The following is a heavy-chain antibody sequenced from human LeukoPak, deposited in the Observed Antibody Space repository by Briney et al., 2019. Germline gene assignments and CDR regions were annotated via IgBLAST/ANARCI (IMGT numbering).Heavy chain of an antibody. J-gene: IGHJ4*02. D-gene: IGHD5-12*01. V-gene: IGHV4-39*01. CDR1: GGSISSSSYY. CDR3: ARSPPPVATFFPDY. Sequence: SETLSLTCTVSGGSISSSSYYWGWIRQPPGKGLEWIGTIHYSGSAYYNPSLNSRVTISVDTSKNQFSLKLSSVTAADTAVYYCARSPPPVATFFPDYWGQGTLVTVSS. CDR2: IHYSGSA.